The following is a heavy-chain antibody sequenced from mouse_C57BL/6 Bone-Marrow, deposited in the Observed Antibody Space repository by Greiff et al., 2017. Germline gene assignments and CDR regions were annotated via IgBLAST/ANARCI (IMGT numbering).Heavy chain of an antibody. V-gene: IGHV7-3*01. CDR2: IRNKANGYTK. Sequence: EVQVVASGGGLVQPGGSLSLSCAASGFTFTDYYMSWVRQPPGKALAWLGFIRNKANGYTKEYSASVKGRFTISRDNSQSILYLQMNALRAEDRATYYCARDYGYGYYGFDGWGTGTTVTVSS. CDR3: ARDYGYGYYGFDG. D-gene: IGHD2-3*01. J-gene: IGHJ1*03. CDR1: GFTFTDYY.